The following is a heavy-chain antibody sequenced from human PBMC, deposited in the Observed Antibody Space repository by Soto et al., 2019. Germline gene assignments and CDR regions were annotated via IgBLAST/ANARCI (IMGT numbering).Heavy chain of an antibody. V-gene: IGHV3-30*18. J-gene: IGHJ3*02. CDR1: GFTFSSYC. D-gene: IGHD7-27*01. CDR2: ISYDGSNK. Sequence: QVQLVESGGGVVQPGRSLRLSCAASGFTFSSYCMHWVRQAPGKGLEWVALISYDGSNKYYADSVKGRFTISRDNSKNTLYLQMNSLRTEDTAVYYCAKDLGHGGRGAFDIWGQGTMVTVSS. CDR3: AKDLGHGGRGAFDI.